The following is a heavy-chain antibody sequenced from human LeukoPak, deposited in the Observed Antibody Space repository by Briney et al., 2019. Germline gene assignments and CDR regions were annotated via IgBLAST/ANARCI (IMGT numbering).Heavy chain of an antibody. D-gene: IGHD3-10*01. CDR3: ARVRGITMVRGAYDY. J-gene: IGHJ4*02. Sequence: ASVKVSCKASGYTFTGYYMHWVRQAPGQGLEWMGWINPNSGGTNYAQKFQGRVTMTRDTSISTAYMELSRLRSDDTAVYYCARVRGITMVRGAYDYWGQGTLATVSS. CDR1: GYTFTGYY. V-gene: IGHV1-2*02. CDR2: INPNSGGT.